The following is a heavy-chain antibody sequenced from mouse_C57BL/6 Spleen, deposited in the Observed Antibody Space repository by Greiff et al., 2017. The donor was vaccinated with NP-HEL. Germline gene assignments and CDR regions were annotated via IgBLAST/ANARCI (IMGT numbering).Heavy chain of an antibody. CDR1: GYSITSGYY. D-gene: IGHD1-1*01. CDR2: ISYDGSN. CDR3: ARDRDYYGRTLY. V-gene: IGHV3-6*01. Sequence: EVQLQQSGPGLVKPSQSLSLTCSVTGYSITSGYYWNWIRQFPGNKLEWMGYISYDGSNNYNPSLKNRISITRDTSKNQFFLKLNSVTTEDTATYYCARDRDYYGRTLYWGQGTSVTVSS. J-gene: IGHJ4*01.